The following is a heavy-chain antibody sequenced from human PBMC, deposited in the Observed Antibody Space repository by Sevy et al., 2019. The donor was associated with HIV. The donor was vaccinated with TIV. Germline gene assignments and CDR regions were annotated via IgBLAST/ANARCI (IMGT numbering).Heavy chain of an antibody. J-gene: IGHJ5*02. CDR2: ISRSGTTI. CDR1: GFTFSDYY. D-gene: IGHD3-22*01. V-gene: IGHV3-11*01. Sequence: GGSLRLSCAASGFTFSDYYMSWIRQAPGKGLEWVSYISRSGTTINYADPVKGRFTISRDNAKNSPYLQMNSLRAEDTAVYYCARENTMIEEPGWFDPWGQGTLVTVSS. CDR3: ARENTMIEEPGWFDP.